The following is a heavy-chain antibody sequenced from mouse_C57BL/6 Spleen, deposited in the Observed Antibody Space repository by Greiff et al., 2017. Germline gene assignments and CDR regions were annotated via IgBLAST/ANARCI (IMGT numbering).Heavy chain of an antibody. J-gene: IGHJ4*01. D-gene: IGHD2-12*01. CDR2: IYPRSGNT. V-gene: IGHV1-81*01. CDR1: AYTFTSYG. Sequence: QVQLQQSGAELVTPGASVKLSCKASAYTFTSYGMSWVKQRTGQGLEWIGEIYPRSGNTYYNAKFKGKATLTADKSSTTAYMALRSLTSEDSAVYLCGCRETTGAASYNAIAYWGLGSSVTV. CDR3: GCRETTGAASYNAIAY.